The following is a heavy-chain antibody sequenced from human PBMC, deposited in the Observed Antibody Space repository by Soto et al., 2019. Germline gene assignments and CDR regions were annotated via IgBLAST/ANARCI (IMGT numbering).Heavy chain of an antibody. CDR2: IDSSGRTT. Sequence: GGSLRLSCAASGFTFSSDWMHWFRQAPGKGLVWVSRIDSSGRTTTYADSVKGRFTISRDNAENTLYLQMNGLRAEDTALYYCARWFTGGNFDYFDYWGQGTQVTVS. CDR3: ARWFTGGNFDYFDY. V-gene: IGHV3-74*01. J-gene: IGHJ4*02. D-gene: IGHD2-21*02. CDR1: GFTFSSDW.